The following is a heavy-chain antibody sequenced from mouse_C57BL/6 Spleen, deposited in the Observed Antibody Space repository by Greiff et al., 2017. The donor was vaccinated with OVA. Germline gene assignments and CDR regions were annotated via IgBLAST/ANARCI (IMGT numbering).Heavy chain of an antibody. V-gene: IGHV3-6*01. J-gene: IGHJ1*03. CDR3: ARGDGSSYWYFDV. CDR2: ISYDGSN. D-gene: IGHD1-1*01. Sequence: ESGPGLVKPSQSLSLTCSVTGYSITSGYYWNWIRQFPGNKLEWMGYISYDGSNNYNPSLKNRISITRDTSKNQFFLKLNSVTTEDTATYDCARGDGSSYWYFDVWGTGTTVTVSS. CDR1: GYSITSGYY.